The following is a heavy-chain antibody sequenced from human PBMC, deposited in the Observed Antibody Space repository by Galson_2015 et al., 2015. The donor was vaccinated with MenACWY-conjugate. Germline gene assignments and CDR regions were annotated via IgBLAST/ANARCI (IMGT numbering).Heavy chain of an antibody. Sequence: SLRLSCAASGLTFGDSPMNWFRQAPGKGLEWVGFIRKKADGGTTEYAASVKGRFTISRDDSKSIAYLQMNSLETEDTAVYYCTRPDCCSGRDALDIWGQVTIVTVSS. CDR1: GLTFGDSP. CDR3: TRPDCCSGRDALDI. V-gene: IGHV3-49*03. CDR2: IRKKADGGTT. J-gene: IGHJ3*02. D-gene: IGHD3-3*01.